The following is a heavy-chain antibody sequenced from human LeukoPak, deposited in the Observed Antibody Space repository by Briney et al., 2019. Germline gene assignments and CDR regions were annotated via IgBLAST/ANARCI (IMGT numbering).Heavy chain of an antibody. CDR1: GYSFTSYW. Sequence: GESPKISCKGSGYSFTSYWISWVRQMPGKGLEWMGRIDPSDSYTNYSPSFQGHVTISADKSISTAYLQWSSLKASDTAMYYCARHGESPRTQYGQFDPWGQGTLVAVSS. V-gene: IGHV5-10-1*01. J-gene: IGHJ5*02. CDR2: IDPSDSYT. CDR3: ARHGESPRTQYGQFDP. D-gene: IGHD2-21*01.